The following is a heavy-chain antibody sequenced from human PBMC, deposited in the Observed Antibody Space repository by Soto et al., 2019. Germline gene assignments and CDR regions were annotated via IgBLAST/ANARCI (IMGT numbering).Heavy chain of an antibody. CDR3: AKDYYDSSGYYYGLGYFDY. CDR2: ISYDGSNK. V-gene: IGHV3-30*18. CDR1: GFTFSSYG. J-gene: IGHJ4*02. D-gene: IGHD3-22*01. Sequence: QVQLVESGGGVVQPGRSLRLSCAASGFTFSSYGMHWVRQAPGKGLEWVAVISYDGSNKYYADSVKGRFTISRDNSKNTLYLQMNSLRAEDTAVYYCAKDYYDSSGYYYGLGYFDYWGQGTLVTVSS.